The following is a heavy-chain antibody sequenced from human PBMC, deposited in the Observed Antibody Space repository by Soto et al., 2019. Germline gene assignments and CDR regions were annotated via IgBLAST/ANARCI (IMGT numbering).Heavy chain of an antibody. J-gene: IGHJ6*02. D-gene: IGHD3-16*01. CDR1: GFTFRSYW. Sequence: EVQLVESGGGLVQPGGSLRLSCAASGFTFRSYWMHWVRQAPGKGLVWVSRINPDGRSTSYADSVKGRFTISRDNAKNTLYLQMNSLRAEDTAVYYCARDSYDGTYYYGMHVWGQWTTVTVSS. CDR2: INPDGRST. CDR3: ARDSYDGTYYYGMHV. V-gene: IGHV3-74*01.